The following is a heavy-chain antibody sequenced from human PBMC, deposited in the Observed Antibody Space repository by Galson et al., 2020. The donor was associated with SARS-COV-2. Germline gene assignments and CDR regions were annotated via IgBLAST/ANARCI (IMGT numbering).Heavy chain of an antibody. J-gene: IGHJ4*02. CDR3: ARFQLRGDDSIGYYSFDY. D-gene: IGHD3-22*01. CDR2: PNYSGST. V-gene: IGHV4-31*01. CDR1: GGPIRASAYH. Sequence: LSPTFTALGGPIRASAYHWTCMRQQTGKGRERIVIPNYSGSTYYTPSLKSPATITIDTSKNQFSLKLSSVTAADTAVYYCARFQLRGDDSIGYYSFDYWGQGTLVTVSS.